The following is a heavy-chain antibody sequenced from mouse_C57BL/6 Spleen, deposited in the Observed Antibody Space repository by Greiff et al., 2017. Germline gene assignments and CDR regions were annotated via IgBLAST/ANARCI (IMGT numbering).Heavy chain of an antibody. D-gene: IGHD2-4*01. CDR1: GFTFSSYA. CDR3: ARGPSRYDYGGLAY. V-gene: IGHV5-4*03. J-gene: IGHJ3*01. Sequence: EVTLVESGGGLVKPGGSLKLSCAASGFTFSSYAMSWVRQTPAKRLAWVATISDGGRYTYSPDNVKGRFTISRDNAKNNLYLQMSHLKSEDTAMYYCARGPSRYDYGGLAYWGQGTLVPVAA. CDR2: ISDGGRYT.